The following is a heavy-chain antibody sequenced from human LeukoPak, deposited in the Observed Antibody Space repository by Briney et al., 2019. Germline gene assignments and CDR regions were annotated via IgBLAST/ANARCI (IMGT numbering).Heavy chain of an antibody. J-gene: IGHJ1*01. D-gene: IGHD3-10*01. CDR3: ARDTDYYGSGRHGYFDH. Sequence: PGGSLRLSCAASVLTISDNFMCWVRQTPGKGLEWVSLIYSGGSTYSADSVKGRFIISTDNSKNTLHLKMNSQRVEDTAVYYCARDTDYYGSGRHGYFDHWGQGTLVTVSS. CDR2: IYSGGST. CDR1: VLTISDNF. V-gene: IGHV3-66*01.